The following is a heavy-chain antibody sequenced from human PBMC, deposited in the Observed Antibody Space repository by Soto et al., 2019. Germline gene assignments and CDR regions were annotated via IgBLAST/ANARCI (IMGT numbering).Heavy chain of an antibody. CDR1: GFSITDYA. CDR2: ISDSGTKT. Sequence: EVQLLESGGGLIQPGGSLRLSCSASGFSITDYAMSWVRQAPGKGLEWVPSISDSGTKTFYGDSVKGRFAISRDTSKNTVYMQMNNLGAEDTALYYCAKDGIRKDDYWGHGTVFTDSS. CDR3: AKDGIRKDDY. J-gene: IGHJ4*01. V-gene: IGHV3-23*01.